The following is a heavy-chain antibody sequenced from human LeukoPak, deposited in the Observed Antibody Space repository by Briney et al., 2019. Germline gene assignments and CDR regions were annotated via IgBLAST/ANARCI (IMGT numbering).Heavy chain of an antibody. Sequence: PGGSLRLSCAASGFSFSIYSMTWVRQAPGKGLQWVSSISSSSSYIYYADSLQGRFTISRDNAKNSLYLQMNSLRVEDTAVYYCARVDSTSWFDYWGQGTLVTVSS. CDR2: ISSSSSYI. J-gene: IGHJ4*02. CDR1: GFSFSIYS. V-gene: IGHV3-21*04. D-gene: IGHD6-13*01. CDR3: ARVDSTSWFDY.